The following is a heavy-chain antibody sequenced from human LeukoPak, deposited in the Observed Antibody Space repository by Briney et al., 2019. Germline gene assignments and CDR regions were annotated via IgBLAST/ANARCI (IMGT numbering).Heavy chain of an antibody. Sequence: SQTLSLTCAISGDSVSSNSAAWNWIRQSPSRGLEWLGRTYYRSKWYNDYAVSVKSRITINPDTSKNQFSLQLNSVTPEDTAVYYCARESEILWFGELLGYYGMDVWGQGTTVTVSS. V-gene: IGHV6-1*01. CDR1: GDSVSSNSAA. J-gene: IGHJ6*02. CDR3: ARESEILWFGELLGYYGMDV. CDR2: TYYRSKWYN. D-gene: IGHD3-10*01.